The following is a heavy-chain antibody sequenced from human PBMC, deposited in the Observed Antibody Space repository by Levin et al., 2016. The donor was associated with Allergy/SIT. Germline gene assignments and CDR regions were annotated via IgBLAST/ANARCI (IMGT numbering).Heavy chain of an antibody. D-gene: IGHD2-15*01. J-gene: IGHJ4*02. CDR2: INPNSGGT. Sequence: ASVKVSCKASGYTFTGYYMHWVRQAPGQGLEWMGWINPNSGGTNYAQKFQGRVTMTRDTSISTAYMELSRLRSDDTAVYYCARDSQYCSGGSCYPYYFDYWGQGTLVTVSS. CDR1: GYTFTGYY. V-gene: IGHV1-2*02. CDR3: ARDSQYCSGGSCYPYYFDY.